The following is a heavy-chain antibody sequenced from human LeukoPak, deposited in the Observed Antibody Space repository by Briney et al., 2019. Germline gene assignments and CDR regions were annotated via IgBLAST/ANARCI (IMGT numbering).Heavy chain of an antibody. Sequence: GGSLRLSCATSGFTFNSYLMNWVRQAPGKGLVWVSRIDGYGTTTSYEDSVQGRFTISRDNAKNTLYLQMNSLRAEDTAVYYCARDSGADRRYFDLWGRGTLVTVSS. V-gene: IGHV3-74*01. CDR3: ARDSGADRRYFDL. CDR1: GFTFNSYL. D-gene: IGHD7-27*01. CDR2: IDGYGTTT. J-gene: IGHJ2*01.